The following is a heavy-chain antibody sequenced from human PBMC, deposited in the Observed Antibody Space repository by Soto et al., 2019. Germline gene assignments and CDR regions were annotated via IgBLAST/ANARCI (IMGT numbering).Heavy chain of an antibody. D-gene: IGHD6-19*01. J-gene: IGHJ4*02. CDR3: ARDGAVAGPALYYFDY. CDR2: IIPIFGTA. Sequence: QVQLVQSGAEVKKPGSSVKVSCKASGGTFSSYAISWVRQAPGQGLEWMGGIIPIFGTANYAQKFQGRVKITADESTSTAYMELSSLRSEDTAVYYCARDGAVAGPALYYFDYWGQGTLVTVSS. V-gene: IGHV1-69*12. CDR1: GGTFSSYA.